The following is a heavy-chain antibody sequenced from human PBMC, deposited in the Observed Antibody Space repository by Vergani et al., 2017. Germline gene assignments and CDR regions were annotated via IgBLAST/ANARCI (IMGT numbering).Heavy chain of an antibody. Sequence: QMQLQESGPGLVKPSETLSLSCTVSGDSISTSSYAWGWIRQPPGKTLEWIGTVFYVGRTSYNPSLKSRVTLSLDTSKKQISLHLTSVTAADTAVYYCARHISVVRPSSMTAFDYWGQGTLVTVSS. D-gene: IGHD2-21*01. CDR3: ARHISVVRPSSMTAFDY. V-gene: IGHV4-39*01. J-gene: IGHJ4*02. CDR1: GDSISTSSYA. CDR2: VFYVGRT.